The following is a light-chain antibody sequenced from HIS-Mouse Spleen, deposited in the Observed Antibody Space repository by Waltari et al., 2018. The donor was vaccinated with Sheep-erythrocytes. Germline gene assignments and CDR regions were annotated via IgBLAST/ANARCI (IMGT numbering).Light chain of an antibody. J-gene: IGLJ2*01. CDR1: SSDVCGYNY. CDR3: QAWDSSTGVV. CDR2: DVS. V-gene: IGLV2-14*03. Sequence: QSALTQPASVSGSPGQSITISCTGTSSDVCGYNYVSWYQQHPGKAPQLMIYDVSNRPSGIPELFSGSNSGNTATLTISGTQAMDEADYYCQAWDSSTGVVFGGGTKLTVL.